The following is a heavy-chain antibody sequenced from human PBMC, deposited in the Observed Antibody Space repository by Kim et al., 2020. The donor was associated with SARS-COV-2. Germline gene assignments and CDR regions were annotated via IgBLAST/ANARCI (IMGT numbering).Heavy chain of an antibody. CDR2: INHSGST. V-gene: IGHV4-34*01. Sequence: SETLSLTCAVYGGSFSGYYWSWIRQPPGKGLEWIGEINHSGSTNYNPSLKSRVTISVDTSKNQFSLKLSSVTAADTAVYYCAGYCSGGSCYLDWFDPWGQGTRVTVSS. J-gene: IGHJ5*02. CDR3: AGYCSGGSCYLDWFDP. D-gene: IGHD2-15*01. CDR1: GGSFSGYY.